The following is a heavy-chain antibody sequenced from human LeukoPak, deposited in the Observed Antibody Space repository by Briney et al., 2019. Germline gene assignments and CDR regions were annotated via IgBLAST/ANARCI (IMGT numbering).Heavy chain of an antibody. Sequence: GGSLRLSCASSEFTFSSYEMNWVRQAPGKGLEWVSYISSSGSTIYYADSVKGRFTISRDNAKNSLYLQMNSLRAEDTAIYYCARCGRGYDSSGYYSYWGQGTLVTVSS. CDR3: ARCGRGYDSSGYYSY. J-gene: IGHJ4*02. CDR2: ISSSGSTI. CDR1: EFTFSSYE. D-gene: IGHD3-22*01. V-gene: IGHV3-48*03.